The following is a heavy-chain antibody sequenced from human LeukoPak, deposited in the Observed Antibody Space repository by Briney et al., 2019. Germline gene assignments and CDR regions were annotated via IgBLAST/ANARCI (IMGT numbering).Heavy chain of an antibody. CDR1: GFTFSSYW. CDR3: TRDYYDSSGYTLRAN. J-gene: IGHJ4*02. CDR2: IKQDGSEK. V-gene: IGHV3-7*01. Sequence: GGSLRLSCAASGFTFSSYWMSWVRQAPGKGLEWVANIKQDGSEKYYVDSVKGRFTISRDNAKNSLYLQMNSLRAEDTAVYYCTRDYYDSSGYTLRANWGQGTLVTVSS. D-gene: IGHD3-22*01.